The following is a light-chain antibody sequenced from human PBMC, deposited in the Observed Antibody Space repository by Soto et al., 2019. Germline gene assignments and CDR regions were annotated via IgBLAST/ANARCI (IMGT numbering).Light chain of an antibody. V-gene: IGKV3-15*01. J-gene: IGKJ5*01. CDR1: QSVSGN. Sequence: EIVMTQSPATLSVSPGERATLSCRASQSVSGNLAWYQQKPGQAPRLLIYGASTRANGIPARFSGSGSGTEFTLTISSLQSEYFAVYYCQQYNNLFAITFGQGTRLEIK. CDR2: GAS. CDR3: QQYNNLFAIT.